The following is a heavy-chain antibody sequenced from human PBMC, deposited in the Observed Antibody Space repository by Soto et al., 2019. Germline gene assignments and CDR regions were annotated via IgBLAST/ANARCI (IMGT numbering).Heavy chain of an antibody. CDR3: AKCKDDFWSGYNY. J-gene: IGHJ4*02. Sequence: GGSLRLSCAASGFTFDDYAMHWVRQAPGKGLEWVSGISWNSGSIGYADSVKGRFTISRDNAKNSLYLQMNSLRAEDTALYYCAKCKDDFWSGYNYWGQGTLVTVSS. CDR1: GFTFDDYA. CDR2: ISWNSGSI. D-gene: IGHD3-3*01. V-gene: IGHV3-9*01.